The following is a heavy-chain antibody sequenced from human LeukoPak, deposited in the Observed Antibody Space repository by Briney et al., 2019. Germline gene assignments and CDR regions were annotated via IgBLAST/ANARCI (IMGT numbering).Heavy chain of an antibody. V-gene: IGHV4-59*01. CDR3: ARAQWELLPDY. CDR1: GGSTSSYY. J-gene: IGHJ4*02. D-gene: IGHD1-26*01. CDR2: IYYSGST. Sequence: SETLSLTCTVSGGSTSSYYWSWIRQPPGQGLEWIGYIYYSGSTNYNPSLKSRVTISVDTSKNQFSLKLSSVTAADTAVYYCARAQWELLPDYWGQGTLVTVSS.